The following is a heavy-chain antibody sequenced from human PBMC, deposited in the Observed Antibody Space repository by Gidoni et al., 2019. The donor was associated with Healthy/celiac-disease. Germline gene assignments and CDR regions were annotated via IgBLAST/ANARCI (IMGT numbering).Heavy chain of an antibody. CDR1: GGTFSSYA. Sequence: QVQLVQSGAEVKKPGSSVKVSCKASGGTFSSYAISWVRQAPGQGLEWMGRIIPILGIANYAQKFQGRVTITADKSTSTAYMELSSLRSEDTAVYYCARDLAAARPIWVYWGQGTLVTVSS. CDR2: IIPILGIA. V-gene: IGHV1-69*04. J-gene: IGHJ4*02. D-gene: IGHD6-6*01. CDR3: ARDLAAARPIWVY.